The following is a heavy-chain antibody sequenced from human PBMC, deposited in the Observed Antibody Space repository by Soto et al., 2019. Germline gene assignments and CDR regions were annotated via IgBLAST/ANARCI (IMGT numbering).Heavy chain of an antibody. CDR2: IYSSENT. V-gene: IGHV4-39*07. Sequence: PSETLSLTCTVSGGSVSSDTYSWGWIRQSPGRGLEWIGTIYSSENTYYNPSLESRVTISLDTSKNQFSLRLSSVTAADTALYFCARLGAYYQALDPWGRGTLVTVSS. CDR1: GGSVSSDTYS. D-gene: IGHD3-3*01. CDR3: ARLGAYYQALDP. J-gene: IGHJ5*02.